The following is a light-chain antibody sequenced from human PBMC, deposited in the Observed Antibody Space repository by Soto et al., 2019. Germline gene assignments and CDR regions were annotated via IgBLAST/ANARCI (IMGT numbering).Light chain of an antibody. V-gene: IGLV3-25*03. J-gene: IGLJ1*01. Sequence: SYELTQPPSVSVSPGQTARITCSGDALPKQYAYWYQKRPGQAPVLVIYKDSERPSGIPERFSGSSSGTTVTLTISGVQAVDEADYYCQSEDGSDTFVFGTGTKVTV. CDR3: QSEDGSDTFV. CDR1: ALPKQY. CDR2: KDS.